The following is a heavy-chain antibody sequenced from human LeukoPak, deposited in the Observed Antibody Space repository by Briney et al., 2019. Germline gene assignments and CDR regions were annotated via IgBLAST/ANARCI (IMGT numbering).Heavy chain of an antibody. Sequence: GGSLRLSCAASGFTFSSYAMHWVRQAPGKGLEYVSAISSNGGSTYYANSVKGRFTISRDNSKNTLYLQMGSLRAEDTAVYYCARGLSSGWQGHWGQGTLVTVSS. V-gene: IGHV3-64*01. J-gene: IGHJ4*02. CDR2: ISSNGGST. CDR1: GFTFSSYA. CDR3: ARGLSSGWQGH. D-gene: IGHD6-19*01.